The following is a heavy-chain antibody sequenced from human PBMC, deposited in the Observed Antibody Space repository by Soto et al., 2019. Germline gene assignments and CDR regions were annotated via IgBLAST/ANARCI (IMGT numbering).Heavy chain of an antibody. D-gene: IGHD3-3*01. CDR3: ERGQTIRSLEWLGDGMAV. V-gene: IGHV1-8*01. Sequence: QVQLVQSGAEVKKPGASVKVSCKASGYTFTSYDINWVRQATGQGLEWMGWMNPNSGNTGYAQTFQGRVTMTRNTSISTAYRELSSLRPEDMAVYYCERGQTIRSLEWLGDGMAVWGQGTTVTVSS. J-gene: IGHJ6*02. CDR1: GYTFTSYD. CDR2: MNPNSGNT.